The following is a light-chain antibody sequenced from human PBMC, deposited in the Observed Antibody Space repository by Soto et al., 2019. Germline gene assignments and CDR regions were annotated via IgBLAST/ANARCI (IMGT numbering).Light chain of an antibody. J-gene: IGKJ4*02. V-gene: IGKV4-1*01. CDR3: QQYFSYPLT. CDR2: WAS. Sequence: DIVMTQSPDSLAVSLGERATISCKSSQTISYTSINKTYLAWYQQRPGQPPKLLIYWASNRGSGVPDRLSGSGFGTDFTLTISSLQTEDVAVYYCQQYFSYPLTFGGGTKVEVK. CDR1: QTISYTSINKTY.